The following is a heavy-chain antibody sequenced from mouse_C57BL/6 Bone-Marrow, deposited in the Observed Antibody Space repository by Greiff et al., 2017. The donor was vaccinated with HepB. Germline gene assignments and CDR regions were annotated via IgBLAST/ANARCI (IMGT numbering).Heavy chain of an antibody. CDR1: GFTFSDFY. CDR3: ARDLLRDV. Sequence: EVMLVESGGGLVQSGRSLRLSCATSGFTFSDFYMEWVRQAPGKGLEWIAASRNKANDYTTEYSASVKGRFIVSRDTSQSILYLQMNALRAEDTAIYYCARDLLRDVWGTGTTVTVSS. J-gene: IGHJ1*03. CDR2: SRNKANDYTT. V-gene: IGHV7-1*01. D-gene: IGHD1-1*01.